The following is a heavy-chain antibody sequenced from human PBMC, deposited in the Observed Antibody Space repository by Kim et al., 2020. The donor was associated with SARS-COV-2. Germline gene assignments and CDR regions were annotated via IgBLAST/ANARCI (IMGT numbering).Heavy chain of an antibody. CDR1: GYSFTNYW. J-gene: IGHJ4*02. CDR3: ARLGGVVTATFDY. D-gene: IGHD2-15*01. CDR2: MYPGDSDT. V-gene: IGHV5-51*01. Sequence: GESLKISCQFSGYSFTNYWIAWVRQMPGKGLECMGIMYPGDSDTRYSPSFQGHVTFSVDQSIKTAYLQWSSLKATDTAVYFCARLGGVVTATFDYWGQGTLVTVSS.